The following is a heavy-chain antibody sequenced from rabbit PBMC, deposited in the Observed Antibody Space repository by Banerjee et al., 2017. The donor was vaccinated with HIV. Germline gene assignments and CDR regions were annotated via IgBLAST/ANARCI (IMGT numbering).Heavy chain of an antibody. CDR3: ARGVSAGYAGYGYVPYYFNL. CDR1: GFDFSSNA. Sequence: QSLEESGGDLVKPGASLTLTCTASGFDFSSNAMCWVRQAPGKGLEWIACIYTSSGTTYYASWAKGRFTISKTSSTTVTLQMTSLTAADTATYFCARGVSAGYAGYGYVPYYFNLWGQGTLVTVS. CDR2: IYTSSGTT. J-gene: IGHJ4*01. V-gene: IGHV1S40*01. D-gene: IGHD6-1*01.